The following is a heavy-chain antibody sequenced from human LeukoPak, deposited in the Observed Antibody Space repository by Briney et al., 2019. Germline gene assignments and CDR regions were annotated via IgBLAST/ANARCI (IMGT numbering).Heavy chain of an antibody. CDR1: GGTFSSYA. Sequence: SVKVSCKASGGTFSSYAISWVRQAPGQGLEWMGGIIPIFGTANYAQKFQGRVTITADGSTSTAYMELSSLRSEDTAVYYCARDHGGHYYGSGSSLNVYWFDPWGQGTLVTVSS. J-gene: IGHJ5*02. V-gene: IGHV1-69*13. D-gene: IGHD3-10*01. CDR2: IIPIFGTA. CDR3: ARDHGGHYYGSGSSLNVYWFDP.